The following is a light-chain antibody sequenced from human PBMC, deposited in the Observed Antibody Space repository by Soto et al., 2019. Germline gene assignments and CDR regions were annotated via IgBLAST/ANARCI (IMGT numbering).Light chain of an antibody. Sequence: EIVLTQSPGTLSLSPGERATLSCRASQSLSSNYLAWYQQKPGQTPRLLIYGASSRATGIPDRFSGSGSGPDFTLTISRLEPEDFAVYYCQQYGSSLPWTFGQGTKVELK. CDR1: QSLSSNY. CDR3: QQYGSSLPWT. V-gene: IGKV3-20*01. CDR2: GAS. J-gene: IGKJ1*01.